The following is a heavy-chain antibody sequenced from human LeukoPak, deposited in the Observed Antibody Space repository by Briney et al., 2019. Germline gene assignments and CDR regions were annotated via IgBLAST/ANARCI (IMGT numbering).Heavy chain of an antibody. CDR3: AKEVVRGVIWGMVDY. V-gene: IGHV3-23*01. CDR2: ISGSGGST. D-gene: IGHD3-10*01. J-gene: IGHJ4*02. CDR1: GFTFSSYA. Sequence: GGSLRLSCAASGFTFSSYAMSWVRQAPGKGLEWVSAISGSGGSTYYADSVKGRFTISRDNSKNTPYLQMNSLRAEDTAVYYCAKEVVRGVIWGMVDYWGQGTLVTVSS.